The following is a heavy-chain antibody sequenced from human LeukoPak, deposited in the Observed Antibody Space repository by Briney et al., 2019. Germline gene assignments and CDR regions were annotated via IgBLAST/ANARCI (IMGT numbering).Heavy chain of an antibody. Sequence: ASGKGSCKASGYTFTSYYMHWVRQAPGQGLEWMGIINPSGGSISYAQKFQGRVTVSRDTSTGTVYMELSSLRSEDTAVYYVAREGGIAVAGTLSRPLVYYYGMDVWGQGTTVTVSS. CDR2: INPSGGSI. CDR1: GYTFTSYY. J-gene: IGHJ6*02. D-gene: IGHD6-19*01. CDR3: AREGGIAVAGTLSRPLVYYYGMDV. V-gene: IGHV1-46*01.